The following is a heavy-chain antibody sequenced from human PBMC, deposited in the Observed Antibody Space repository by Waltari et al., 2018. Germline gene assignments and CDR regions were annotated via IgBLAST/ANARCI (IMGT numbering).Heavy chain of an antibody. Sequence: QLQLQESGPGLVKPSETLSLTCTVSGGSISSSSYYWGWIRQPPGKGLEWIGSIYYSGSTYYNPSLKSRVTISVDTSKNQFSLKLSSVTAADTAVYYCARDLTARRDYYYGMDVWGQGTTVTVSS. CDR3: ARDLTARRDYYYGMDV. CDR1: GGSISSSSYY. D-gene: IGHD6-6*01. V-gene: IGHV4-39*07. J-gene: IGHJ6*02. CDR2: IYYSGST.